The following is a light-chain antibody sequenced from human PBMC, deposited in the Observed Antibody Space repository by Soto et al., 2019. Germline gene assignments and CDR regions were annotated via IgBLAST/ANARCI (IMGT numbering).Light chain of an antibody. Sequence: QSVLTQPPSASGTPGQRVTISCSGSRSNIGSNAVSWYQQLPGTAPKLLIYNDNQRPSGVPDRFSASKSGTSASLAISGLQHEDEADYYCAAWDDSLNARGVFGGGTKLTVL. CDR2: NDN. CDR3: AAWDDSLNARGV. J-gene: IGLJ3*02. CDR1: RSNIGSNA. V-gene: IGLV1-44*01.